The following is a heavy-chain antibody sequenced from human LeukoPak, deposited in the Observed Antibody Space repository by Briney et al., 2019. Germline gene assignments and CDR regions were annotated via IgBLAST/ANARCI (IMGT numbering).Heavy chain of an antibody. Sequence: PPGMSLRLSCAASGFPFSSYGMHWVRQAPGKGLEWVAFIRYDGSNKYYADSVKGRFTISRDNSKNTLYLQMNSLRAEDTAVYYCAKDPRIAAAGNTWGQGTLVTVSS. CDR3: AKDPRIAAAGNT. V-gene: IGHV3-30*02. CDR1: GFPFSSYG. D-gene: IGHD6-13*01. CDR2: IRYDGSNK. J-gene: IGHJ5*02.